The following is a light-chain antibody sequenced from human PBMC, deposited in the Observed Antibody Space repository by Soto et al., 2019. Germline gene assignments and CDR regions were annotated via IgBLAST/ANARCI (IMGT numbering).Light chain of an antibody. CDR3: QQYYSTPQT. CDR2: WES. Sequence: DIVMTQSPDSLAVSLGERATINCKSSQSVLYSSNNKNYLAWYQQKPGQPPKLLISWESTRESGVPDRFSGSGSGSDFTLTISTLQAEDVAVYYCQQYYSTPQTFGQGTKVEIK. J-gene: IGKJ1*01. V-gene: IGKV4-1*01. CDR1: QSVLYSSNNKNY.